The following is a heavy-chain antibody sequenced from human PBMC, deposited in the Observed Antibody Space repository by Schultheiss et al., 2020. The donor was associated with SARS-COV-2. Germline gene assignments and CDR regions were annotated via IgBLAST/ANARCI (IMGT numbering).Heavy chain of an antibody. Sequence: SETLSLTCAVYGGSFSGYYWSWIRQPPGKGLEWIGEINHSGSTNYNPSLKSRVTISVDTSKNQFSLKLSSVTAADTAVYYCARARHYDYVWGSYRHFPYYFDYWGQGTLVTVSS. J-gene: IGHJ4*02. V-gene: IGHV4-34*01. D-gene: IGHD3-16*02. CDR1: GGSFSGYY. CDR3: ARARHYDYVWGSYRHFPYYFDY. CDR2: INHSGST.